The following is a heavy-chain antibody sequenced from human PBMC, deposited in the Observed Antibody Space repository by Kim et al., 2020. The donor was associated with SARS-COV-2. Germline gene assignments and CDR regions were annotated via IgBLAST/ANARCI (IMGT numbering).Heavy chain of an antibody. J-gene: IGHJ4*02. D-gene: IGHD6-19*01. Sequence: ASVKVSCKASGDSFTAYYIQWVRQAPGQGLEWMGRINPSSGATDYAQKFQGRVIMTRDTSITTAYMELSRLTSDDTAVYYCARAPSSMAGAVLDHWGQGTLGTVSS. CDR1: GDSFTAYY. CDR3: ARAPSSMAGAVLDH. CDR2: INPSSGAT. V-gene: IGHV1-2*02.